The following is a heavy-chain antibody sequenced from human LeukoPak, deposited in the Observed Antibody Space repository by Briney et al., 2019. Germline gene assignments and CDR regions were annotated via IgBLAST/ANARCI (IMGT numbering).Heavy chain of an antibody. V-gene: IGHV3-53*01. D-gene: IGHD3-22*01. J-gene: IGHJ3*01. Sequence: PGGSLRLSCAASGFTVSSNFMTWVRQAPGKGLEWVSVIYTGGITYYADSVQGRFTISRDDAKDSLYLQMSSLRADDTAVYYCARDLSYSRDDAFDLWGQGTMVTVSS. CDR1: GFTVSSNF. CDR2: IYTGGIT. CDR3: ARDLSYSRDDAFDL.